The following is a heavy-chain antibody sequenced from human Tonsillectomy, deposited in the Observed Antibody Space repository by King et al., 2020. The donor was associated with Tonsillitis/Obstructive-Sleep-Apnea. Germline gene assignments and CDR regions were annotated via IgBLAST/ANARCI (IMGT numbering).Heavy chain of an antibody. CDR1: VCSLSTRGVS. J-gene: IGHJ3*02. CDR3: AHSPQDYGDPVYVFDI. D-gene: IGHD4-17*01. Sequence: TFKESGPTLVEPTQTLTLTCTFSVCSLSTRGVSVGWIRQPPRKALERLSLLFCDEDKRYSPSLKSRLTITKDTSKNQVVLTMHNLDPVDTATYYCAHSPQDYGDPVYVFDIWGPGTMVTVSS. V-gene: IGHV2-5*02. CDR2: LFCDEDK.